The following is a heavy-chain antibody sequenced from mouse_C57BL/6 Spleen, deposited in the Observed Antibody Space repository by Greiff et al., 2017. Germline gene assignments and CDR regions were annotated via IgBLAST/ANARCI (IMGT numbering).Heavy chain of an antibody. CDR3: ARYYGSSYWDFDV. D-gene: IGHD1-1*01. V-gene: IGHV2-2*01. Sequence: QVQLKQSGPGLVQPSQSLSITCKVSGFSLTSYGVHWVRQSPGKGLEWLGVIWSGGSTDYNAAFISRLSISKENSKSQVFFKMNSLQADDTAIYYGARYYGSSYWDFDVWGTGTTVTVSS. CDR1: GFSLTSYG. J-gene: IGHJ1*03. CDR2: IWSGGST.